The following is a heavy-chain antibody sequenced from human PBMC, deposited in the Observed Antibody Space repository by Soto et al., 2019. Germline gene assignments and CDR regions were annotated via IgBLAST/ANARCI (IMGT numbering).Heavy chain of an antibody. CDR1: GFTFSSYA. CDR2: ISGSGGST. V-gene: IGHV3-23*01. D-gene: IGHD6-19*01. J-gene: IGHJ4*02. Sequence: PGESLKISCAASGFTFSSYAMSWVRQAPGKGLEWVSAISGSGGSTYYADSVKGRFTISRDNSKNTLYLQMNSLRAEDTAVYYCAKGSGSGWYGAYWGQGTLVTVSS. CDR3: AKGSGSGWYGAY.